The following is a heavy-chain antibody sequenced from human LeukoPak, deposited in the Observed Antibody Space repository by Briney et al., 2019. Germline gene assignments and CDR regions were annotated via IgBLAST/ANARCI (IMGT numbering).Heavy chain of an antibody. Sequence: GASVKVSCKASGGTFSSYAISWVRQAPGQGLEWMGGIIPIFGTANYAQKFQGRVTITADESTSTAYMELSSLRSEDTAVYYCARALARNYYDSSGYLPKGYYGMDAWGQGTTVTVSS. CDR3: ARALARNYYDSSGYLPKGYYGMDA. CDR1: GGTFSSYA. J-gene: IGHJ6*02. CDR2: IIPIFGTA. D-gene: IGHD3-22*01. V-gene: IGHV1-69*13.